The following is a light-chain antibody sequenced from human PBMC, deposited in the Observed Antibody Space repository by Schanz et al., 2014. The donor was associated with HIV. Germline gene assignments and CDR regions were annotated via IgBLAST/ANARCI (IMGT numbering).Light chain of an antibody. CDR3: SSLSTSGAPV. J-gene: IGLJ1*01. Sequence: QSALTQPASVSGSPGQSITISCTGPYSDINFYYYVSWFQQHPGNAPQLMIYDGSSRPSGVSNRFSGSKSDNTASLTISGLQPEDEADYYCSSLSTSGAPVFGTGTKLTVL. CDR2: DGS. CDR1: YSDINFYYY. V-gene: IGLV2-14*03.